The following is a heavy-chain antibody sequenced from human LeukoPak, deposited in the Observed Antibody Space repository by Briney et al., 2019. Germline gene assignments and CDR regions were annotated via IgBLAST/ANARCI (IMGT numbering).Heavy chain of an antibody. Sequence: ASVKVSCKASGYTFTGYYMHWVRQAPGQGLERMGWINPNSGGTNYAQKFQGRVTMTRDTSISTAYMELSRLRSDDTAVYYCVLWFGELYYFDYWGQGTLVTVSS. V-gene: IGHV1-2*02. D-gene: IGHD3-10*01. CDR2: INPNSGGT. CDR1: GYTFTGYY. CDR3: VLWFGELYYFDY. J-gene: IGHJ4*02.